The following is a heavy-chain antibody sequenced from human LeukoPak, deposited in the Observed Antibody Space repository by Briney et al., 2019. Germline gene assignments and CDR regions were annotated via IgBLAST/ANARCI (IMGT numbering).Heavy chain of an antibody. CDR2: IYYSGST. CDR3: ATYGGNSGLDY. CDR1: GGSISSSSYY. V-gene: IGHV4-39*01. D-gene: IGHD4-23*01. Sequence: PSETLSLTCTVSGGSISSSSYYWGWIRQPPGKGLEWIGSIYYSGSTYYNPSLKSRVTISVDTSKNQFSLKLSSVTAADTAVYYCATYGGNSGLDYWGQGTLATVSS. J-gene: IGHJ4*02.